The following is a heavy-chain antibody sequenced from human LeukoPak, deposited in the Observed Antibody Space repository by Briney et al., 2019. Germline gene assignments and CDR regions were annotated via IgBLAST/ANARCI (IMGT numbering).Heavy chain of an antibody. D-gene: IGHD6-13*01. CDR2: MNPNSGNT. V-gene: IGHV1-8*01. CDR1: GYTFTSYD. Sequence: ASVKVSCKASGYTFTSYDINWARQATGQGLEWMGWMNPNSGNTGYAQKFQGRVTMTRNTSISTAYMELSSLRSEDTAVYYCARQRSAGGRRWFDPWGQGTLVTVSS. J-gene: IGHJ5*02. CDR3: ARQRSAGGRRWFDP.